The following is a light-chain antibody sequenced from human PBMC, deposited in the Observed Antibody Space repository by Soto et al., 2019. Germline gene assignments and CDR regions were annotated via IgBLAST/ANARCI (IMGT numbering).Light chain of an antibody. V-gene: IGKV3-20*01. J-gene: IGKJ1*01. CDR2: DAS. Sequence: EVLLTQSPGTLSLSPGERATLSCRATESVVSNYLAWYQLKPGQAPRLLIYDASSRATGIPDRFSGSGSGTDFTITISRLEPEDFAVYYCKTYGPIKWTFGQGTKVDIK. CDR3: KTYGPIKWT. CDR1: ESVVSNY.